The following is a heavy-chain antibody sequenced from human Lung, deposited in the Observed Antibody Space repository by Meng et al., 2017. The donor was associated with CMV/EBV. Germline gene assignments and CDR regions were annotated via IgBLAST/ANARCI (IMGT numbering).Heavy chain of an antibody. CDR1: GFTFSKFA. J-gene: IGHJ4*02. Sequence: GESLKISCGTSGFTFSKFAMHWVRQPPGDGLEWVAGIWYDGTNECYADFVEGRFTGFKDFSKNTLSLQMNKLIVEDTAVYYCVKDGRRCDTSTCYPFYCFDYWGQGTMVTVSS. D-gene: IGHD2-15*01. CDR3: VKDGRRCDTSTCYPFYCFDY. V-gene: IGHV3-33*06. CDR2: IWYDGTNE.